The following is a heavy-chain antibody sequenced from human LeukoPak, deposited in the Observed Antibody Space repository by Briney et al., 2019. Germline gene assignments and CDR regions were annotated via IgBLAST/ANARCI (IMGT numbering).Heavy chain of an antibody. J-gene: IGHJ4*02. CDR1: GDSISGYY. CDR2: FYHTVHT. Sequence: SETLSLTCTVSGDSISGYYWSWIRQPPGKGLEWIGYFYHTVHTHYSPSLKSRVTVSLDKSRNQVSLILSSVNAADTAVYYCARHRFGHLFDYWGQGTLVFVSS. CDR3: ARHRFGHLFDY. V-gene: IGHV4-59*01. D-gene: IGHD3-16*01.